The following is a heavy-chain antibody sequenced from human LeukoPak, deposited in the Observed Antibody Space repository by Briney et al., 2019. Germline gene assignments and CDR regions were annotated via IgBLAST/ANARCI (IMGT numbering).Heavy chain of an antibody. Sequence: GGSLRLSCAASGFAFSGSAMHWIRQASGKGLEWVGRIRSKANSYATAYAASVKGRFTISRDNARNTLYLQVNSLTVEDTAVYFCVRGMVDHWGVDVWGQGTTVTVSS. J-gene: IGHJ6*02. CDR3: VRGMVDHWGVDV. CDR2: IRSKANSYAT. V-gene: IGHV3-73*01. D-gene: IGHD3-10*01. CDR1: GFAFSGSA.